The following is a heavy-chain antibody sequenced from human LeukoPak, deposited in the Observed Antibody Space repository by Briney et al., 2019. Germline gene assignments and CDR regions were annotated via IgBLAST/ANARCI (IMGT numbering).Heavy chain of an antibody. J-gene: IGHJ5*02. D-gene: IGHD3-22*01. Sequence: GASVKVSCKASGYTFTSYGISWVRQAPGQGLEWMGWISAYNGNTNYAQKLQGRVTMTTDTSTSTAYMELRSLRSDDTAVYYCARVGYYDSSGYYYFWFVSADISRGWFDPWGQGTLVTVSP. CDR1: GYTFTSYG. CDR2: ISAYNGNT. V-gene: IGHV1-18*01. CDR3: ARVGYYDSSGYYYFWFVSADISRGWFDP.